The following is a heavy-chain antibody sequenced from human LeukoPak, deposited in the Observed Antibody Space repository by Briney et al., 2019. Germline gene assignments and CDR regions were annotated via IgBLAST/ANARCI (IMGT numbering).Heavy chain of an antibody. V-gene: IGHV4-59*01. CDR2: IYYSGST. CDR3: AEFSGSHGYFDY. J-gene: IGHJ4*02. CDR1: GGSISSYY. D-gene: IGHD1-26*01. Sequence: SETLSLTCTVSGGSISSYYWSWIRQPPGKGLEWIGYIYYSGSTNYNPSPKSRVTISVDTSKNQFSLKLSSVTAADTAVYYCAEFSGSHGYFDYWGQGTLVTVSS.